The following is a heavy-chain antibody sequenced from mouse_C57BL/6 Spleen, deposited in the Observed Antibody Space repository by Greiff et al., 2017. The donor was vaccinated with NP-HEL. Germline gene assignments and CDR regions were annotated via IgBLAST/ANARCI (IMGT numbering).Heavy chain of an antibody. CDR3: ARGGGYYYGSSPDWFAY. CDR2: ISYDGSN. V-gene: IGHV3-6*01. D-gene: IGHD1-1*01. J-gene: IGHJ3*01. Sequence: VQLKESGPGLVKPSQSLSLTCSVTGYSITSGYYWNWIRQFPGNKLEWMGYISYDGSNNYNPSLKNRISITRDTSKNQFFLKLNSVTTEDTATYYCARGGGYYYGSSPDWFAYWGQGTLVTVSA. CDR1: GYSITSGYY.